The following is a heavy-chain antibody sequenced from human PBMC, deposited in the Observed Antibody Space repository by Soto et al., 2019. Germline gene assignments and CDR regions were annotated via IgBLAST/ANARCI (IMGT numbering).Heavy chain of an antibody. Sequence: QVQLVQSGAEVKKPGASVKVSCTASGYTFTNYAIGWVRQAPGQGLEWMGWISAYNGNTNYAQKFQGRVTLTTDPSTSTAYMDLRSLRSDVTAVYYCPRVPSFIASISMTVVVFPYFDQGGQGSLVTVSS. D-gene: IGHD3-22*01. CDR3: PRVPSFIASISMTVVVFPYFDQ. J-gene: IGHJ4*02. CDR2: ISAYNGNT. CDR1: GYTFTNYA. V-gene: IGHV1-18*01.